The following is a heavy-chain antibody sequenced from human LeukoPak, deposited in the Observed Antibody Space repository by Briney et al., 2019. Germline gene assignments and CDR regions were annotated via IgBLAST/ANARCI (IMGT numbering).Heavy chain of an antibody. CDR3: AKDPRFQWFGELLLYYFDY. CDR2: IRYDGSNK. D-gene: IGHD3-10*01. V-gene: IGHV3-30*02. Sequence: GGSLRLSCAASGFTFSSYGMHWVCQAPGKGLEWVAFIRYDGSNKYYADSVKGRFTISRDNSKNTLYLQMNSLRAEDTAVYYCAKDPRFQWFGELLLYYFDYWGQGTLVTVSS. CDR1: GFTFSSYG. J-gene: IGHJ4*02.